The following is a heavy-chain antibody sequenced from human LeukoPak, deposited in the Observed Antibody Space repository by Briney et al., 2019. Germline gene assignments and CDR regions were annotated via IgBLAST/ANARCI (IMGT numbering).Heavy chain of an antibody. Sequence: SETLSLTCTVSGASITTYYWSWIRQHPGKGLEWIGYIYYSGSTYYNPSLKSRVTISVDTSKNQFSLKLSSVTAADTAVYYCAREVSSGWFLDYWGQGTLVTVSS. J-gene: IGHJ4*02. CDR3: AREVSSGWFLDY. CDR2: IYYSGST. V-gene: IGHV4-59*06. CDR1: GASITTYY. D-gene: IGHD6-19*01.